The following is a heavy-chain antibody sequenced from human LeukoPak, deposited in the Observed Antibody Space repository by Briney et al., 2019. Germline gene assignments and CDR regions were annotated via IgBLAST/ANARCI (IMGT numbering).Heavy chain of an antibody. CDR2: IIPIFGTA. Sequence: GASVKVSCKASGGTFSSYAISWVRQAPGQGLEWMGGIIPIFGTANYAQKFQGRVTITTDESTSTAYMELSSLRSEGTAVYYCARSPGLRNWFDPWGQGTLVTVSS. CDR1: GGTFSSYA. J-gene: IGHJ5*02. V-gene: IGHV1-69*05. CDR3: ARSPGLRNWFDP.